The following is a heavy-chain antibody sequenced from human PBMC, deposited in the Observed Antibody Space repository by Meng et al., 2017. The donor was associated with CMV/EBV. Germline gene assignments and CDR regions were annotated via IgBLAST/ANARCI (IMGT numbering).Heavy chain of an antibody. CDR1: GFNFSSYA. Sequence: QVQLVEAGGGVVQPGRSLRLSCAASGFNFSSYAMHWVRQAPGKGLEWVAVISYDGSNKYYADSVKGRFTISRDNSKNTLYLQMNSLRAEDTAVYYCARGDYFDYWGQGTLVTVSS. V-gene: IGHV3-30-3*01. CDR2: ISYDGSNK. J-gene: IGHJ4*02. CDR3: ARGDYFDY.